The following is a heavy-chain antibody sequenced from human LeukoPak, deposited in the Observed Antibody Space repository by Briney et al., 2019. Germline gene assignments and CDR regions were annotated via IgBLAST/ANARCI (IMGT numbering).Heavy chain of an antibody. CDR2: IYSGGST. J-gene: IGHJ4*02. V-gene: IGHV3-53*01. CDR1: GFTVSSNY. D-gene: IGHD3-22*01. CDR3: ARASSCYYDSSGYLPFDY. Sequence: PGGSLRLSCAASGFTVSSNYMSWVRQAPGKGLEWVSVIYSGGSTYYADSVKGRFTISRDNSKNTLYLQMNSLRAEDTAVYYCARASSCYYDSSGYLPFDYWGQGTLVTVSS.